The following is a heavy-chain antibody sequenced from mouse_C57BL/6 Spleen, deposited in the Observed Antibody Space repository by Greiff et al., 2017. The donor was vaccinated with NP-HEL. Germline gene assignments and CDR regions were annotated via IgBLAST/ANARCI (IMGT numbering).Heavy chain of an antibody. V-gene: IGHV1-52*01. Sequence: VKLQQPGAELVRPGSSVKLSCKASGYTFTSYWMHWVKQRPIQGLEWIGNIDPSDSETHYNQKFKDKATLTVDKSSSTAYMQLSSLTSEDSAVYYCARWGSSWFAYWGQGTLVTVSA. J-gene: IGHJ3*01. CDR1: GYTFTSYW. CDR3: ARWGSSWFAY. D-gene: IGHD1-1*02. CDR2: IDPSDSET.